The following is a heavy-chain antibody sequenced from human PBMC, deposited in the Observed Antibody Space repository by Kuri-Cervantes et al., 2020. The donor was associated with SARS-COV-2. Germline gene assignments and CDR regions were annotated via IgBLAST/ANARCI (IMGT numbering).Heavy chain of an antibody. CDR2: IYYSGSA. CDR1: GGSISNGSFY. CDR3: ARPDSSGYYFDY. J-gene: IGHJ4*02. V-gene: IGHV4-39*01. Sequence: SETLSLTCTVSGGSISNGSFYWGWIRQPPGRGLEWIGNIYYSGSAYYYPSLESRATISLDTSNTQFSLKLSSVTAADTAVYYCARPDSSGYYFDYWGQGTLVTVSS. D-gene: IGHD3-22*01.